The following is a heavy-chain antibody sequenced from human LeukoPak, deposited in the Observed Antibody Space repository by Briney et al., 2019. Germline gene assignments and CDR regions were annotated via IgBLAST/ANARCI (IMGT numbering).Heavy chain of an antibody. J-gene: IGHJ4*02. CDR2: INPSGGST. CDR3: AREGSQRAGIVGAHDY. V-gene: IGHV1-46*01. Sequence: ASVTVSCKASGYTFTSYYMHWVRQAPGQGLEWMGIINPSGGSTSYAQKFQGRVTMTRDTSTSTVYMELSSLRSEDTAVYYCAREGSQRAGIVGAHDYWGQGTLVTVSS. D-gene: IGHD1-26*01. CDR1: GYTFTSYY.